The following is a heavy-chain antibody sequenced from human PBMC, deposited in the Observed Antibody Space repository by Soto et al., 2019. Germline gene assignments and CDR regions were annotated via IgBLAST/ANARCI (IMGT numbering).Heavy chain of an antibody. Sequence: QVQLQESGPGLVKSSETLSLTCTVSGVSVSSGLYYWSWLRQPPGQGPEWIGHIYHDGNTRYSPSLKGRVTISVDTAKNQSSLRLGSLTAADTAIYYCARDFGSGYDFDCWGQGTLVTVSS. J-gene: IGHJ4*02. V-gene: IGHV4-61*01. CDR2: IYHDGNT. D-gene: IGHD3-3*01. CDR3: ARDFGSGYDFDC. CDR1: GVSVSSGLYY.